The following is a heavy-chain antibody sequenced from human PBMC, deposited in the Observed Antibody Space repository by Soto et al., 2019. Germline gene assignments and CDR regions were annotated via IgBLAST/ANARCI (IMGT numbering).Heavy chain of an antibody. CDR3: ARTYYDFWSGYWRWFDP. J-gene: IGHJ5*02. D-gene: IGHD3-3*01. CDR1: GGSISSYY. Sequence: TLSLTCTVSGGSISSYYWSWIRQPPGKGLEWIGYMYYNGSTNYNPSLKSRVTISVDTSKNQFSLKLSSVTAADTAVYYCARTYYDFWSGYWRWFDPWGQGTLVTVSS. CDR2: MYYNGST. V-gene: IGHV4-59*01.